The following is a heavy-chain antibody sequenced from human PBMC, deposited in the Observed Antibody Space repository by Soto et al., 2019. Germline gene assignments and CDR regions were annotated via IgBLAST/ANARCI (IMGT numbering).Heavy chain of an antibody. CDR3: ATRTTVAYYYYYGMDV. D-gene: IGHD4-17*01. CDR1: GGTFSSYA. Sequence: QVQLVQSGAEVKKPGSSVKVSCKASGGTFSSYAISWVRQAPGQGLEWMGGIIPIFGTANYAQKFQGRVTTTADESTSTAYMELSSLRSEDTAVYYCATRTTVAYYYYYGMDVWGQGTTVTVSS. V-gene: IGHV1-69*01. CDR2: IIPIFGTA. J-gene: IGHJ6*02.